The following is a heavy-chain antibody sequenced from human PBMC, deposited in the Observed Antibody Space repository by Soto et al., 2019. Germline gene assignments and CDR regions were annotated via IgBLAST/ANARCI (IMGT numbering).Heavy chain of an antibody. CDR1: GGSFSPHY. CDR3: ARALFSRRYDSSGYFGY. Sequence: PSETLSLTCTVSGGSFSPHYWSWIRQPPGKGLEWIGNIFDSGNTNYNPSLKSRVTISVDTSKNQFSLKVRSVTAADTAVYYCARALFSRRYDSSGYFGYWGQGTLVTVSS. D-gene: IGHD3-22*01. V-gene: IGHV4-59*11. J-gene: IGHJ4*02. CDR2: IFDSGNT.